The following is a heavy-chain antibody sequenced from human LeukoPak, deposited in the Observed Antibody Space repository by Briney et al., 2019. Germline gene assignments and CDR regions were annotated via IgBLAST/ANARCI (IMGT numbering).Heavy chain of an antibody. V-gene: IGHV4-61*01. CDR3: ARYTSSWYSWFDP. CDR2: IYYSGST. D-gene: IGHD6-13*01. CDR1: GGSVSSGSYY. Sequence: PSETLSLTCTVSGGSVSSGSYYWSWIRQPPGKGLEWIGYIYYSGSTNYNPSLKSRVTISVDTSKNQFSLKLSSVTAADTAVYYCARYTSSWYSWFDPWGQGTLVTVSS. J-gene: IGHJ5*02.